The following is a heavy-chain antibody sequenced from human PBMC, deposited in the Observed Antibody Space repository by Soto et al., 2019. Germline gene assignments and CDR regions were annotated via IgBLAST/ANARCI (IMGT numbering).Heavy chain of an antibody. D-gene: IGHD3-3*01. CDR2: VSGRGGDT. CDR1: GFSFSSFA. Sequence: EVHLLQSCGGLVRPGGSLRLSCAASGFSFSSFALSWVRHSPGKGLEWVAAVSGRGGDTYYANSVKGRFTISRDNSQNTLFLQMNSLRAEDSAIYYCAKDPNYDFWSGFSAVYFDFWGQGTLVTVSS. V-gene: IGHV3-23*01. CDR3: AKDPNYDFWSGFSAVYFDF. J-gene: IGHJ4*02.